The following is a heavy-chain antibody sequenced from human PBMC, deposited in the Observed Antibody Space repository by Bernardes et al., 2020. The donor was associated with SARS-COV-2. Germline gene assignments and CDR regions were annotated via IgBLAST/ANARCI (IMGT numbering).Heavy chain of an antibody. CDR3: ARESDWNYVFDY. J-gene: IGHJ4*02. V-gene: IGHV3-21*01. Sequence: GWSLILSCAASEFTFSSYAMSWVRQAPGKGLEWVSSITSSSSYKYYADSVKGRFTISRDNAKNSLYLQMNSLRAEDTAVYFCARESDWNYVFDYWGQGTLVTVSS. CDR2: ITSSSSYK. D-gene: IGHD1-7*01. CDR1: EFTFSSYA.